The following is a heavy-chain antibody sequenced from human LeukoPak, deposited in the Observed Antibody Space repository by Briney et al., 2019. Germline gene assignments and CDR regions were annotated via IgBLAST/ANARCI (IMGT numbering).Heavy chain of an antibody. D-gene: IGHD2-21*02. V-gene: IGHV3-30*02. CDR2: IRHDGSNK. Sequence: QPGGSLRLSCAASGFTFSSYGMHWVRQAPGKGLEWVAFIRHDGSNKYYADSVKGRFTISRDNSKNTLYLHLNSLRVEDTAVYYCAKNSGGDSYSSADYWGQGVLVTVSS. CDR1: GFTFSSYG. CDR3: AKNSGGDSYSSADY. J-gene: IGHJ4*02.